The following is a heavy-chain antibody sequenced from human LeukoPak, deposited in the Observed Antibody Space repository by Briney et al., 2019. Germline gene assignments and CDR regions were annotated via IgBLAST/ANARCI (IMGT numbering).Heavy chain of an antibody. CDR3: TTSPVPGIDY. Sequence: GGSLTLACPSSLFTFLKALMTWVRQPRGRGREGVGRIKSKIHGGTIDYAAPVKGRFTISRDDSENTVYLQMNSLRTEDTAMYYCTTSPVPGIDYWGQGIQVTVSS. CDR2: IKSKIHGGTI. D-gene: IGHD6-13*01. J-gene: IGHJ4*02. CDR1: LFTFLKAL. V-gene: IGHV3-15*01.